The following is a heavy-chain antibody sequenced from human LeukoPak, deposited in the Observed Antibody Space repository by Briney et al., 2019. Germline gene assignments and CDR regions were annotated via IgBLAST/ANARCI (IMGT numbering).Heavy chain of an antibody. Sequence: ASVKVSCKASGGTFISYAISWLRQAPGQGLEWMGGIIPIFGTANYAQKFQGRVAITADESTSTAYMELSSLRSEDTAVYYCARDFSRNDFWSGSTWFDPWGQGTLVTVSS. J-gene: IGHJ5*02. CDR3: ARDFSRNDFWSGSTWFDP. V-gene: IGHV1-69*13. D-gene: IGHD3-3*01. CDR2: IIPIFGTA. CDR1: GGTFISYA.